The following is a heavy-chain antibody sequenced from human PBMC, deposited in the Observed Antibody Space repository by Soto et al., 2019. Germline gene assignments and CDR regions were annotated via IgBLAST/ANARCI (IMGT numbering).Heavy chain of an antibody. V-gene: IGHV1-8*01. CDR2: MNPNSGNT. CDR1: GYTFTSYD. J-gene: IGHJ5*02. Sequence: QVQLVQSGAEVKKPGASVKVSCKASGYTFTSYDINWVRQATGQGLEWMGWMNPNSGNTANAQKFQGRATTTRHTPISTAYLELSSLRPADTAVYYCARAREGSGFDPWGQGTLVTVSS. CDR3: ARAREGSGFDP. D-gene: IGHD1-26*01.